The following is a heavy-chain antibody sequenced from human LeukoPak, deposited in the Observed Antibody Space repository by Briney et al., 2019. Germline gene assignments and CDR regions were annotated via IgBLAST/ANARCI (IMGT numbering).Heavy chain of an antibody. V-gene: IGHV4-39*07. CDR3: ARGLTRGYSFGPPGF. CDR1: GGSISNSDYY. D-gene: IGHD5-18*01. CDR2: VNHSGSA. J-gene: IGHJ4*02. Sequence: PSETLSLTCTVSGGSISNSDYYWSWIRQPPGKGLEWIGEVNHSGSATYNPSLKSRVAISVDTSKNQISLKLTSVTAADTAVYYCARGLTRGYSFGPPGFWGQGTLVAVSS.